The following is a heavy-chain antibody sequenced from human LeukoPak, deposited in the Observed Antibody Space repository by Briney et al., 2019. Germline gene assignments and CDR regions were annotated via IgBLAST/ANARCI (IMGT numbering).Heavy chain of an antibody. CDR1: GFTFDDYT. D-gene: IGHD3-16*02. V-gene: IGHV3-43*01. J-gene: IGHJ6*03. CDR2: ISWDGGST. CDR3: AKDTGGVWGSYRYTGAIGGDYYMDV. Sequence: GGSLRLSCAASGFTFDDYTMHWVRQAPGKGLEWVSLISWDGGSTYYADSVKGRFTISRDNSKNSLYLQMNILRTEDTALYYCAKDTGGVWGSYRYTGAIGGDYYMDVWGKGTTVTVSS.